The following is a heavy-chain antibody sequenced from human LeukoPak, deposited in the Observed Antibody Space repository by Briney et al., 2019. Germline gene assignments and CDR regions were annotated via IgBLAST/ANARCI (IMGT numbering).Heavy chain of an antibody. CDR2: SSSDGNNE. J-gene: IGHJ6*03. D-gene: IGHD1-26*01. CDR1: GFSFSNNP. CDR3: ARGSATTLYYYYYMDV. Sequence: PGGSLRLSCAASGFSFSNNPMHWVRQAPGRGLEWVAVSSSDGNNEYYANSVKGRFTISRDNSKNTLYLQMDGLRPEDTAVYYCARGSATTLYYYYYMDVWGKGTTVTVSS. V-gene: IGHV3-30*01.